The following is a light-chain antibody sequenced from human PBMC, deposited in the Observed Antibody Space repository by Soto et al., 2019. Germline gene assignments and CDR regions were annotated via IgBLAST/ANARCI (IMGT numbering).Light chain of an antibody. CDR3: QQRDNWPT. CDR1: QSIGVR. V-gene: IGKV3-11*01. Sequence: ENVLKLSPGTLSLSPGERGTLSCRASQSIGVRLGWYQQKAGQAPRLLIFDASNRATGVPARFSGSGSGTDFTLTIGSLEPEDFAVYYCQQRDNWPTFGQGAKVDFK. J-gene: IGKJ1*01. CDR2: DAS.